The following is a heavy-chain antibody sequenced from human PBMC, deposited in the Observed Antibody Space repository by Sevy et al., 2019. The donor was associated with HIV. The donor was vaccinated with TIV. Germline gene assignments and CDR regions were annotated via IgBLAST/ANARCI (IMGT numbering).Heavy chain of an antibody. D-gene: IGHD6-6*01. CDR3: AKGIRIAARHFHGMDV. J-gene: IGHJ6*02. V-gene: IGHV3-9*01. CDR1: GFTFDDYA. CDR2: ISWNSGSI. Sequence: GGSLRLSCAASGFTFDDYAMHWDRQAPGKGLEWVSGISWNSGSIGYAHSVKGRFTISRDNAKNSLYLQMNSLRAEDTALYYCAKGIRIAARHFHGMDVWGQGTTVTVSS.